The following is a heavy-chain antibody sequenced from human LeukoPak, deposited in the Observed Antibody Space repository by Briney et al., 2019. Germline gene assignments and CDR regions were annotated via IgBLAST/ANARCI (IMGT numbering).Heavy chain of an antibody. D-gene: IGHD6-25*01. V-gene: IGHV1-46*01. J-gene: IGHJ2*01. CDR3: AKEGGGSIWYFDL. CDR2: INPSGGST. Sequence: ASVKVSCKASGYTFTSYFLHWVRQAPGQGLEWVGIINPSGGSTTYAQKFQGRVTMTRDTSTSTVYLELRSLRSDDTAVYYCAKEGGGSIWYFDLWGRGTLVTVSS. CDR1: GYTFTSYF.